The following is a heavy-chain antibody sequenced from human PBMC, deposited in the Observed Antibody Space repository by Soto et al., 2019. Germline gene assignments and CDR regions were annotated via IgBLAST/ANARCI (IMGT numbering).Heavy chain of an antibody. CDR1: GGTFSSYA. J-gene: IGHJ6*02. V-gene: IGHV1-69*01. D-gene: IGHD6-19*01. CDR2: IIPIFGTA. CDR3: ARDPAVAGPPYGMDV. Sequence: QVQLVQSGAEVKKPGSSVNVSCKASGGTFSSYAISWVRQAPGQGLEWMGGIIPIFGTANYAQKFQGRVTSTADESTNTAYMELSSLRSEDTAVYYCARDPAVAGPPYGMDVWGQGTTVTVSS.